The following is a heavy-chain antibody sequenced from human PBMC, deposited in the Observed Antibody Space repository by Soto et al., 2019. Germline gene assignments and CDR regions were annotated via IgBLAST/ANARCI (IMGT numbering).Heavy chain of an antibody. D-gene: IGHD6-19*01. Sequence: SVKVSCKASGRTFSSSGISWVRQSPGQGLEWMGGMIPIFGTANYAQNYQYRVTITADESTITAYLALSNLRSEDTAVYYCAKGGGRVVGINGFDPWGQGTLVTISS. CDR1: GRTFSSSG. CDR3: AKGGGRVVGINGFDP. J-gene: IGHJ5*02. V-gene: IGHV1-69*13. CDR2: MIPIFGTA.